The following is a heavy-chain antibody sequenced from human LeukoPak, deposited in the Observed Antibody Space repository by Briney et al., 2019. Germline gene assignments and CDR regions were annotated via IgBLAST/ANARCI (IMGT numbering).Heavy chain of an antibody. J-gene: IGHJ4*02. V-gene: IGHV1-18*04. Sequence: ASVKVSCKASGYTFTGSYIHWVRQAPGQGLEWMGWISAYDGNTNYAQKLQGRVTMTTDTSTSTAYMELRSLRSDDTAVYYCARSVSQQLALDWGQGTLVTVSS. D-gene: IGHD6-13*01. CDR1: GYTFTGSY. CDR3: ARSVSQQLALD. CDR2: ISAYDGNT.